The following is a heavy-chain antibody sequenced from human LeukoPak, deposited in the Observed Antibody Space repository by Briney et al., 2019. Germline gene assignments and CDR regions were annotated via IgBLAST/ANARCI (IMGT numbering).Heavy chain of an antibody. Sequence: PSETLSLTCSVSGGSVINSYWTWIRQPPGKGLEWIGYIYYSGSTSYNPSLKSRVTISVDTSKNQFSLKLSSVTAADTAVYYCARPLTGTTLIFDYWGQGTLVTVSS. D-gene: IGHD1-7*01. CDR1: GGSVINSY. CDR2: IYYSGST. V-gene: IGHV4-59*02. J-gene: IGHJ4*02. CDR3: ARPLTGTTLIFDY.